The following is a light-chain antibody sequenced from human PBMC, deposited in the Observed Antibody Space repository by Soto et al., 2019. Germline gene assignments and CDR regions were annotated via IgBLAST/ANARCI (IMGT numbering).Light chain of an antibody. CDR2: DAS. Sequence: DIQMTQSPSSLSASVGDRDTITCQASQDINTYLNWYQQKPGKATKLLIYDASILERGGPSRFSGSGSGTHFILTISSPQPEAFATYYCQQYDYLIIAFGRGIKGDIK. V-gene: IGKV1-33*01. CDR1: QDINTY. J-gene: IGKJ4*01. CDR3: QQYDYLIIA.